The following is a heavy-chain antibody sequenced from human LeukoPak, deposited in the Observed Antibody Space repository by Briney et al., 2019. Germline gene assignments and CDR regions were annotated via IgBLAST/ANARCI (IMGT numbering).Heavy chain of an antibody. Sequence: GGSLRLSCAASGFTFSSYAMSWVRQAPGRGLVWVSRINSDGSSTSYADSVKGRFTISRDNAKNTLYLQMNSLRAEDTAVYYCARGGVTTMVRGVIISTHPHDYWGQGTLVTVSS. CDR1: GFTFSSYA. J-gene: IGHJ4*02. CDR3: ARGGVTTMVRGVIISTHPHDY. D-gene: IGHD3-10*01. CDR2: INSDGSST. V-gene: IGHV3-74*01.